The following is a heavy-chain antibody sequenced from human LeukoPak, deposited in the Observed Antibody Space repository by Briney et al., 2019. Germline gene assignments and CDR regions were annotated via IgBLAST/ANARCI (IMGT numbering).Heavy chain of an antibody. D-gene: IGHD3-22*01. J-gene: IGHJ4*02. CDR2: INSDGIST. V-gene: IGHV3-74*01. CDR3: ARDGNYYDSSGPADY. CDR1: RLTFSRYW. Sequence: GGSLRLSCAASRLTFSRYWMHWVRQAPGKGLVWVSRINSDGISTSYADSVKGRFTISRDNAKNTLYLQMNSLRAEDTAVYYCARDGNYYDSSGPADYWGQGTLVTVSS.